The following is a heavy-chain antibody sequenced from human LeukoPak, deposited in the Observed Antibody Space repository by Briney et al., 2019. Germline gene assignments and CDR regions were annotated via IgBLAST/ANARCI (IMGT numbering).Heavy chain of an antibody. V-gene: IGHV1-69*13. Sequence: SVKVSCKASGGTFSSYAISWVRQAPGQGLEWMGGIIPIFGTANYAQKFQGRVTITADESTSTAYMELRSLRSEDTAVYYCAREERELWPLAFDIWGQGTMVTVSS. D-gene: IGHD2-21*01. CDR1: GGTFSSYA. CDR2: IIPIFGTA. CDR3: AREERELWPLAFDI. J-gene: IGHJ3*02.